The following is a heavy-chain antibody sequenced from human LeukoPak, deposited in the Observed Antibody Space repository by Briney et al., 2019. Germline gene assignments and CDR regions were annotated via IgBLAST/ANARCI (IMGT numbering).Heavy chain of an antibody. CDR1: GGSFSGYY. Sequence: NPSETLSLTCAVYGGSFSGYYWSWIRQPPGKGLEWIGEINHSGSTNYNPSLKSRVTISLDTSKNQFSLKLSSVTAADTAVYYCARVGTYYRSLDSWGQGTLVTVSS. CDR2: INHSGST. CDR3: ARVGTYYRSLDS. D-gene: IGHD3-10*01. J-gene: IGHJ4*02. V-gene: IGHV4-34*01.